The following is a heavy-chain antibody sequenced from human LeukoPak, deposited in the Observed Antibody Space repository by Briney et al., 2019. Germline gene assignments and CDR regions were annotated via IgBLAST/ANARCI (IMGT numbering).Heavy chain of an antibody. CDR3: ARDYCGGDCYSHDAFDI. Sequence: SETLSLTCAVYGGSFSGYYWSWIRQPPGKGLEWIGEINHSGSTNYNPSLKSRVTISVDTSKNQFSLKLSSVTAADTAVYYCARDYCGGDCYSHDAFDIWGQGTMVTVSS. CDR2: INHSGST. V-gene: IGHV4-34*01. D-gene: IGHD2-21*02. J-gene: IGHJ3*02. CDR1: GGSFSGYY.